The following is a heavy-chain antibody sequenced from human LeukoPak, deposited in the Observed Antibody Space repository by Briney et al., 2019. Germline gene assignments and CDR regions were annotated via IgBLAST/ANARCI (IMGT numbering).Heavy chain of an antibody. V-gene: IGHV4-59*01. CDR3: ARNDYNGSEIYSHFD. Sequence: GRLSLTCTVSGGSISSDFWSWIRQPPGKGLAWIGYIYYSGRTNHNPSLKSRVTISVDTSKNQVSLKLSSVTAADPAGYECARNDYNGSEIYSHFD. D-gene: IGHD3-10*01. CDR2: IYYSGRT. J-gene: IGHJ4*01. CDR1: GGSISSDF.